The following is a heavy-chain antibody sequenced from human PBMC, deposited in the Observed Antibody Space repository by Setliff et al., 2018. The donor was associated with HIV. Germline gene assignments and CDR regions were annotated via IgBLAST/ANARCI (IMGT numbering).Heavy chain of an antibody. CDR3: ATVFYYNSEIYSLDY. J-gene: IGHJ4*02. CDR2: IIPLFGTT. Sequence: SVKVSCKASGGTFNNYAISWVRQAPGQGLEWVGGIIPLFGTTNYAQKFQGRVTITADESTNTAHMELNSLRSIDTAMYYCATVFYYNSEIYSLDYWGQGMLVTVSS. D-gene: IGHD3-10*01. CDR1: GGTFNNYA. V-gene: IGHV1-69*13.